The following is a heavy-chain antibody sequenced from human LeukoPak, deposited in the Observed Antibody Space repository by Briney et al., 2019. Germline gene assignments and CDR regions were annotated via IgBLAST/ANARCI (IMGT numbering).Heavy chain of an antibody. Sequence: QSGGSLRLSCAASGFTFSSYAMSWVRQAPGKGLEWVSAISGSGGSTYYADSVKGRFTISRDNSKNTLYLQMNGLRAEDTAVYYCAKADEIVGARIPHFDYWGQGTLVTVSS. J-gene: IGHJ4*02. CDR3: AKADEIVGARIPHFDY. CDR1: GFTFSSYA. CDR2: ISGSGGST. V-gene: IGHV3-23*01. D-gene: IGHD1-26*01.